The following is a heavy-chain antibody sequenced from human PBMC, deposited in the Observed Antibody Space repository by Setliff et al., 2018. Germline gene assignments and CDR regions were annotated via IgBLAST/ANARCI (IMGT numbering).Heavy chain of an antibody. CDR3: ARWGENSGDNYVGAFDV. CDR2: IYTSGST. V-gene: IGHV4-61*02. J-gene: IGHJ3*01. D-gene: IGHD3-22*01. Sequence: SETLSLTCTVSGGSISSGSYYWSWIRQPAGKGLEWIGRIYTSGSTNYNPSLKSRVTISVDTSKNQFSLKLTSVSAADTAVYYCARWGENSGDNYVGAFDVWGQGTMVTVSS. CDR1: GGSISSGSYY.